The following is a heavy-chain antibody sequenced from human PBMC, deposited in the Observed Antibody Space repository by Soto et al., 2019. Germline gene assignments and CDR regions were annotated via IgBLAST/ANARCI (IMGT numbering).Heavy chain of an antibody. V-gene: IGHV1-69*13. CDR2: IIPIFGTA. D-gene: IGHD3-3*01. CDR1: GGTFSSYS. CDR3: AGSLVLRFLEWIRTGWSMDV. Sequence: SVKVSCKASGGTFSSYSISWVLQAPGQGLEWMGGIIPIFGTANYAQKFQGRVTITADESTSTAYMELSSLRSEDTAVYYCAGSLVLRFLEWIRTGWSMDVWGQGTTVTVSS. J-gene: IGHJ6*02.